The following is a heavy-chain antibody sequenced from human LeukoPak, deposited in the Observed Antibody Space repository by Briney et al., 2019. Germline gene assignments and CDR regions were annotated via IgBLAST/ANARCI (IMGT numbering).Heavy chain of an antibody. D-gene: IGHD3-10*01. Sequence: GGSLRLSCAASGFTFSSYAIHWVRQAPGKGLEWVAVISYDGSNKYYADSVKGRFTISRDNSKNTLYLQMNSLRAEDTAVYYCARDPFYGSGLSYYFDYWGQGTLVTVSS. CDR1: GFTFSSYA. CDR3: ARDPFYGSGLSYYFDY. V-gene: IGHV3-30-3*01. CDR2: ISYDGSNK. J-gene: IGHJ4*02.